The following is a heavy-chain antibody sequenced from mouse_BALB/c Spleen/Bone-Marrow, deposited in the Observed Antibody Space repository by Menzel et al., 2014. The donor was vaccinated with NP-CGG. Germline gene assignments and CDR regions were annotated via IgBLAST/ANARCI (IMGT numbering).Heavy chain of an antibody. CDR3: ARDTNWYFDY. D-gene: IGHD4-1*01. Sequence: EVMLVESGGGLVQPGGSLRLSCATSGFAFTDYYMSWVRQPPGKALEWLGFIRNKANGYTTEYSASVKGRFTISRDNSQSILYLQMNPLRAEDSATYYCARDTNWYFDYGGQGTTLTISS. J-gene: IGHJ2*01. CDR1: GFAFTDYY. V-gene: IGHV7-3*02. CDR2: IRNKANGYTT.